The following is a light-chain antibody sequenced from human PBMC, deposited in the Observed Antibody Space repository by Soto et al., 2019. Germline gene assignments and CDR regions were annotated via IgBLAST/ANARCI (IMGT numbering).Light chain of an antibody. CDR2: DVS. J-gene: IGLJ1*01. CDR1: SSDVGAYNY. Sequence: QSVLTQPRSVSGSPGQSVTISCTGTSSDVGAYNYVSWYQQHPGKAPKLMIYDVSKRPSGVPDRFSGSKSGNTASLTISGLQAEDVADYYCCSYAGSYPYVFGTGTKVTVL. V-gene: IGLV2-11*01. CDR3: CSYAGSYPYV.